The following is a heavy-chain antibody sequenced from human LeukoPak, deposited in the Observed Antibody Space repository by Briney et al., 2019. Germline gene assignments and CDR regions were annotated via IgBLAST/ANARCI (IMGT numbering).Heavy chain of an antibody. CDR1: GFTFSSYW. V-gene: IGHV3-74*01. J-gene: IGHJ4*02. D-gene: IGHD3-10*01. CDR3: ARDRGPRTGFMVREAYDY. CDR2: INSDGSST. Sequence: PGGSLRLSCAASGFTFSSYWMHWVCQAPGKGLVWVSRINSDGSSTNYADSVKGRFSISRDNAKNTLYLQMSSLRAEDTAVYYCARDRGPRTGFMVREAYDYWGQGTLVTVSS.